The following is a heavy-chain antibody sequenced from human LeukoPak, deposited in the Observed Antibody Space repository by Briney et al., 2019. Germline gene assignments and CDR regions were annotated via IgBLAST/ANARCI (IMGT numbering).Heavy chain of an antibody. CDR1: GYRFTNYW. CDR2: IYPGDSDT. J-gene: IGHJ4*02. D-gene: IGHD6-19*01. Sequence: GESLKISCKASGYRFTNYWIGWVRQMPGKGMEGMGIIYPGDSDTRYSPSFQGQVTISADKSISTAYLQWSSLKASDTAMYYCARCAVTGTSVDYWGQGTLVTVSS. CDR3: ARCAVTGTSVDY. V-gene: IGHV5-51*01.